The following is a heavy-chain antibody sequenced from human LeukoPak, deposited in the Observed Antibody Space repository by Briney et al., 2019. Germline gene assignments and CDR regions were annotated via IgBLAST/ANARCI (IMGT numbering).Heavy chain of an antibody. V-gene: IGHV1-2*02. CDR2: ISPNSGDT. J-gene: IGHJ6*03. CDR1: GYTFISYA. D-gene: IGHD5-12*01. Sequence: GASVKVSCKASGYTFISYAMNWVRQAPGQGLEWMGWISPNSGDTKYAQQFQGRVTMTRDTSIKSAHMELRRLTSADTAIYYCARDPIPLLMSPSYERAYLYYFMDVWGKGTTVIISS. CDR3: ARDPIPLLMSPSYERAYLYYFMDV.